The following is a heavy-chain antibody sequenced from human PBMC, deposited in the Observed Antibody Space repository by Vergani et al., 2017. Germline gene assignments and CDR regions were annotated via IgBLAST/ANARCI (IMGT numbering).Heavy chain of an antibody. Sequence: QVQLVQSGAEVKKPGASVKVSCKASGYTFTSYGISWVRQAPGQGLEWMGWISAYNGNTNYAQKLQGRVTMTTDTSTSTAYMELRSLRSDDTAVYYCAKHYDYVWGSYRSNWFDPWGQGTLVTVSS. CDR1: GYTFTSYG. CDR3: AKHYDYVWGSYRSNWFDP. D-gene: IGHD3-16*02. V-gene: IGHV1-18*04. CDR2: ISAYNGNT. J-gene: IGHJ5*02.